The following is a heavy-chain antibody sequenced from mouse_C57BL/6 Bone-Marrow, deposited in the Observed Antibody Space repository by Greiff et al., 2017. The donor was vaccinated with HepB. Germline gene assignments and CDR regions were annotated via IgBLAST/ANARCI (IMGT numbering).Heavy chain of an antibody. CDR1: GYSITSDY. J-gene: IGHJ1*03. Sequence: EVQLVESGPGLAKPSQTLSLTCSVTGYSITSDYWNWIRKFPGNKLEYMGYISYSGSTYYNPSLKSRISLTRDTSKNQYYLQLNSVTTEDTATYYCARITAVVATDWYFDVWGTGTTVTVSS. D-gene: IGHD1-1*01. CDR2: ISYSGST. CDR3: ARITAVVATDWYFDV. V-gene: IGHV3-8*01.